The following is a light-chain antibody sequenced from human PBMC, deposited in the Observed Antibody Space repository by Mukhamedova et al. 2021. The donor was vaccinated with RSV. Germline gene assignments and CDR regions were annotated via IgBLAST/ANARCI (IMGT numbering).Light chain of an antibody. J-gene: IGKJ2*01. CDR2: GAS. CDR3: QQYGSSPST. CDR1: SY. Sequence: SYLAWYQQKPGQAPRLLVYGASTRATGSPDRFSGSGSGTDSTLTISRLEPEDFAVYYCQQYGSSPSTFGQGTKAAIK. V-gene: IGKV3-20*01.